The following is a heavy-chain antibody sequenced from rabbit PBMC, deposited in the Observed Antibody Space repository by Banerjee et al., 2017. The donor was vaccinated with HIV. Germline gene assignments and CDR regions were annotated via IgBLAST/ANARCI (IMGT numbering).Heavy chain of an antibody. CDR3: AREDYSGGYAGYGPFNL. V-gene: IGHV1S45*01. D-gene: IGHD6-1*01. J-gene: IGHJ4*01. CDR1: GFDFSGSYW. CDR2: IYGGSSGTT. Sequence: QEQLVESGGGLVQPEGSLKLSCKASGFDFSGSYWICWVRQAPGKGLEWIACIYGGSSGTTYYASWAKGRFTISKTSSTTVTLQMTSLTAADTATYFCAREDYSGGYAGYGPFNLWGPGTLVTVS.